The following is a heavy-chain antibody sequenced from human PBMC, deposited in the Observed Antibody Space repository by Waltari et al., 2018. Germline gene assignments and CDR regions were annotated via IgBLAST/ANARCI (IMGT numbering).Heavy chain of an antibody. CDR1: GYTFTSYG. CDR3: ARDRGILSMGGGSWTNWFDP. J-gene: IGHJ5*02. D-gene: IGHD1-20*01. V-gene: IGHV1-18*01. CDR2: ISAYNGNT. Sequence: QVQLVQSGAEVKKPGASVKVSCKASGYTFTSYGISWVRQAPGQGLEWMGWISAYNGNTNYAQKLQGRVTMTTDTSTSTAYMELRSLRSDDTAVYYCARDRGILSMGGGSWTNWFDPWGQGTLVTVSS.